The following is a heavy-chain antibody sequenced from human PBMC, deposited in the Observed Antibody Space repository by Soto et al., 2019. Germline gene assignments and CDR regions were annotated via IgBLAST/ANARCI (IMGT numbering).Heavy chain of an antibody. CDR2: ISSSSSYI. Sequence: GGSLRLSCAASGFTFSSYSMNWVRQAPVKGLEWVSSISSSSSYIYYADSVKGRFTISRDNAKNSLYLQMNRLRAEDTAVYYCARDGPCSGGSCDSSPFDYWGQGTLVTVSS. V-gene: IGHV3-21*01. J-gene: IGHJ4*02. D-gene: IGHD2-15*01. CDR3: ARDGPCSGGSCDSSPFDY. CDR1: GFTFSSYS.